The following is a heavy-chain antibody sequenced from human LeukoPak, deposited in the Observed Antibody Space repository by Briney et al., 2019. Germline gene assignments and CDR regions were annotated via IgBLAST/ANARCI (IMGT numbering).Heavy chain of an antibody. J-gene: IGHJ6*02. CDR2: IYYSGST. V-gene: IGHV4-59*08. CDR3: ARAYSSGSYYGLDV. D-gene: IGHD6-19*01. Sequence: PSETLSLTCTVSGGSIGSYYWNWIRQPPGKGLEWIGYIYYSGSTNYNPSLKSRVTISVDTSKNHFSLNLTSVTAADSAVYYCARAYSSGSYYGLDVWGQGTTVTVSS. CDR1: GGSIGSYY.